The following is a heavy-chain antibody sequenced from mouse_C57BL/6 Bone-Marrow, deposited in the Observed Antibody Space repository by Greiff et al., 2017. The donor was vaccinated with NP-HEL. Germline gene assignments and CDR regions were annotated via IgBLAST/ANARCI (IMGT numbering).Heavy chain of an antibody. CDR3: ARQRYYGSLYVDY. V-gene: IGHV5-15*01. Sequence: EVKLMESGGGLVQPGGSLKLSCAASGFTFSDYGMAWVRQAPRKGPEWVAFISNLAYSISYADTVTGRFTISRETAKNTLYLGMSSMRSEDTAMYYGARQRYYGSLYVDYWGQGTTLTVSS. CDR1: GFTFSDYG. D-gene: IGHD1-1*01. J-gene: IGHJ2*01. CDR2: ISNLAYSI.